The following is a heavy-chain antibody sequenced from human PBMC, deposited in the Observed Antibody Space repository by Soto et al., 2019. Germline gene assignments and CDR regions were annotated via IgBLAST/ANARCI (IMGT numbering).Heavy chain of an antibody. D-gene: IGHD6-6*01. CDR1: GGAISSGAYF. J-gene: IGHJ4*02. V-gene: IGHV4-31*03. CDR2: MYSSGIT. CDR3: ARGGDYSSSDLGH. Sequence: QVQLQESGPGLVKPSETLSLTCSVFGGAISSGAYFWSWVRQHPGKGLEWIAYMYSSGITYYNPSLKRRVIISIDRSTTQFSLKLSSVTAADTAIYFFARGGDYSSSDLGHWGQGTLVSVSS.